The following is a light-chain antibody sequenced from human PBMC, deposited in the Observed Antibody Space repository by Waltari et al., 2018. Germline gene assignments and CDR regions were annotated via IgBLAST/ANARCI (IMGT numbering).Light chain of an antibody. CDR2: QDD. J-gene: IGLJ2*01. CDR3: QAWESSTLV. CDR1: KLGDKY. Sequence: SYELIQPPSVSVSPGTTASITCSGDKLGDKYVCWYQQKPGQSPVLVIYQDDKRPSGIPERVSGYNSGNTATLTISGTQAMDEADYYCQAWESSTLVFGGGTKLTV. V-gene: IGLV3-1*01.